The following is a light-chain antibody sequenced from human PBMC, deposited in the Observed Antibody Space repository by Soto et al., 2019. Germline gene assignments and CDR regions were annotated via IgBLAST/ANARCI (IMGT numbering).Light chain of an antibody. CDR3: QQRSNWPIT. V-gene: IGKV3-11*01. CDR1: QSVGSS. CDR2: DAS. J-gene: IGKJ5*01. Sequence: ETVMTQSPATLSVSPGERATLPCRASQSVGSSLAWYRLKPGQAPRLLIYDASNRATGIPARFSGSGSGTDFTLTISSLEPEDFAVYYCQQRSNWPITFGQGTRLEIK.